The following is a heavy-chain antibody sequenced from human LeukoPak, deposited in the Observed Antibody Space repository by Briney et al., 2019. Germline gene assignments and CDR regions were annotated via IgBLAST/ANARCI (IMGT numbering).Heavy chain of an antibody. CDR2: IYSGGST. Sequence: GGSLRLSCAASGFTVSSNYMSWVRQAPGKGLEWVSVIYSGGSTYYADSVKGRFTISRDNSKNTLYLQMNSLRAEDTAVYYCARDRIGYCSSTSCYLGYYYGMDVWGQGTTVTVSS. CDR3: ARDRIGYCSSTSCYLGYYYGMDV. CDR1: GFTVSSNY. V-gene: IGHV3-66*01. J-gene: IGHJ6*02. D-gene: IGHD2-2*01.